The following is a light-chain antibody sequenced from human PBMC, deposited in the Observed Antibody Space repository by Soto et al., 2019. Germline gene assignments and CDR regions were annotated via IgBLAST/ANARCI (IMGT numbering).Light chain of an antibody. CDR3: QQYGSSGT. CDR1: QSVSNNY. J-gene: IGKJ1*01. CDR2: GAS. V-gene: IGKV3-20*01. Sequence: EFGFTQSPGTLSLSTGERATLSCRASQSVSNNYLAWYQQKPGQAPRLLIYGASNRATGIPDRFSGSGSGTDFTLTISRLEPEDFAVYYCQQYGSSGTFGQGTKVDIK.